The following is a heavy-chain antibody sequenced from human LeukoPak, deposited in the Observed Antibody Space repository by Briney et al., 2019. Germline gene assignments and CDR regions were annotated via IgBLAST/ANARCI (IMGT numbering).Heavy chain of an antibody. CDR2: INPSGGST. D-gene: IGHD3-10*01. CDR1: GYTFPSYY. Sequence: ASVKVSCKASGYTFPSYYMHWVRQAPRQGLEWMGIINPSGGSTSYAQKFQGRVTMTRDTSTSTVYMELSSLRSEDTAVYYCARALNYYGSGTYSVGIDPWGQGTLVTVSS. J-gene: IGHJ5*02. V-gene: IGHV1-46*01. CDR3: ARALNYYGSGTYSVGIDP.